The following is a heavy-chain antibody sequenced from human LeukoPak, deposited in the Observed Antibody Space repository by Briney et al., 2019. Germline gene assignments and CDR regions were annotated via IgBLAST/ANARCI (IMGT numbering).Heavy chain of an antibody. CDR2: IKQDGREK. CDR1: GFTFSTYW. D-gene: IGHD4-23*01. V-gene: IGHV3-7*01. Sequence: GGSLRLLCTASGFTFSTYWMTWVRQAPGKGLEWVANIKQDGREKNYVDSVKGRFTISRDNAKNSLYLQMNSLRAEDTAVYYCARDVNGGNFDYWGQAALVTVSS. J-gene: IGHJ4*02. CDR3: ARDVNGGNFDY.